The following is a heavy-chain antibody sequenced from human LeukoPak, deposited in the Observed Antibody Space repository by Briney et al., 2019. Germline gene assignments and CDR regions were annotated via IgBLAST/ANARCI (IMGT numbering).Heavy chain of an antibody. CDR2: ISYSGST. Sequence: SETLSLTCTVSGGSISSGGYSWSWIRQPPGKGLEWIGYISYSGSTYYNPSLKSRVTMSLDTSKNQFSLKLSSVTAADTAVYYCARAKAPGYYGSGSPAYYMDVWGKGTTVTISS. V-gene: IGHV4-30-4*07. CDR3: ARAKAPGYYGSGSPAYYMDV. CDR1: GGSISSGGYS. D-gene: IGHD3-10*01. J-gene: IGHJ6*03.